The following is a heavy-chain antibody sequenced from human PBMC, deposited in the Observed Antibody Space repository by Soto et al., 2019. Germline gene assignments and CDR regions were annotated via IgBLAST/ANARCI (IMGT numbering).Heavy chain of an antibody. CDR3: ARGGGFLEWLSRFDY. Sequence: GGSLRFSCAASGFTFSSYGMHWVRQAPGKGLEWVAVIWYDGSNKYYADSVKGRFTISRDNSKNTLYLQMNSLRAEDTAVYYCARGGGFLEWLSRFDYWGQGTLVTVSS. D-gene: IGHD3-3*01. CDR2: IWYDGSNK. J-gene: IGHJ4*02. V-gene: IGHV3-33*01. CDR1: GFTFSSYG.